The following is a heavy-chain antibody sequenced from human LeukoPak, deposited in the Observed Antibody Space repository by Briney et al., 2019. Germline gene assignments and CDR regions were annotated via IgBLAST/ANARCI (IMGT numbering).Heavy chain of an antibody. V-gene: IGHV1-2*02. D-gene: IGHD2/OR15-2a*01. Sequence: GASVKVSCKASGYTFTGYYMHWVRQAPGQGLEWMGWINPNSGGTNYAQKFQGRVTMTRDTSISTAYMELSRLRSDDTAVYYCARDSDSSIFYRYYYYYMDVWGKGTTVTVSS. CDR2: INPNSGGT. CDR1: GYTFTGYY. CDR3: ARDSDSSIFYRYYYYYMDV. J-gene: IGHJ6*03.